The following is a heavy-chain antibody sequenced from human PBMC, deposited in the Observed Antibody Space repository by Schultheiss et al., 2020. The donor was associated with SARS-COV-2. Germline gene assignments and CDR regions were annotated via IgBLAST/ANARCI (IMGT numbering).Heavy chain of an antibody. D-gene: IGHD5-12*01. J-gene: IGHJ4*02. V-gene: IGHV3-21*01. Sequence: GESLKISCAASGFTFSSYSMNWVPQAPGKGLEWVSSISSSSSYIYYADSVKGRFTISRDNAKNSLYLQMNSLRAEDTAVYYCARDPNKYSGYGNDYWGQGTLVTVSS. CDR3: ARDPNKYSGYGNDY. CDR2: ISSSSSYI. CDR1: GFTFSSYS.